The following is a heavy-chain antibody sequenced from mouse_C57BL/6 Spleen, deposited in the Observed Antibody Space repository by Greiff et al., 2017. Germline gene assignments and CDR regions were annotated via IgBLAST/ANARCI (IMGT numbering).Heavy chain of an antibody. J-gene: IGHJ2*01. CDR3: ARDEGLRYYFDY. CDR2: INPSTGGT. CDR1: GYSFTGYY. Sequence: EVTLQESGPELVKPGASVKISCKASGYSFTGYYMNWVKQSPEKSLEWIGEINPSTGGTTYNQKIKAKATLTVDKSSSTAYMQLKSLTSEDSAVYYCARDEGLRYYFDYWGQGTTLTVSS. D-gene: IGHD2-4*01. V-gene: IGHV1-42*01.